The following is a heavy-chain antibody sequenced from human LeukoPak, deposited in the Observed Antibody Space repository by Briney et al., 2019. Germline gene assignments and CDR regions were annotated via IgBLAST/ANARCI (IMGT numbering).Heavy chain of an antibody. CDR2: IYYSGST. D-gene: IGHD3-10*01. J-gene: IGHJ6*03. CDR3: ARVEEGYGSGRRENYYYYMDV. CDR1: GGSISSYY. Sequence: SETLSLTCTVSGGSISSYYWSWIRQPPGKGLEWIAYIYYSGSTNYNPSLKSRVTISVDTSKNQFSLKLSSVTAADTAVYYCARVEEGYGSGRRENYYYYMDVWGKGTTVTISS. V-gene: IGHV4-59*01.